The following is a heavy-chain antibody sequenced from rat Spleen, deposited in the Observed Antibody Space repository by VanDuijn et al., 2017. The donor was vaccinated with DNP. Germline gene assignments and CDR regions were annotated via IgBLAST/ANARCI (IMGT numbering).Heavy chain of an antibody. CDR1: GFSLTSNS. Sequence: QVQLKESGPGLVQPSQTLSLTCTVSGFSLTSNSVTWVRQPPGKGLEWIAAISSGGSTYYNSALKSRLSISRDTSKSQVFLKMNSLQTEDTAIYYCSRYGGYSALDAWGQGTSVTVSS. CDR3: SRYGGYSALDA. V-gene: IGHV2S12*01. J-gene: IGHJ4*01. CDR2: ISSGGST. D-gene: IGHD1-11*01.